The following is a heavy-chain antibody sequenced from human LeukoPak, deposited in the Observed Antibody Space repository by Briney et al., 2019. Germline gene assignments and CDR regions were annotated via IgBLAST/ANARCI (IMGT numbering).Heavy chain of an antibody. CDR2: ISWNSGSI. Sequence: GGSLRLSCAASGFTFSSYEMNWVRQAPGKGLEWVSGISWNSGSIGYADSVKGRFTISRDNAKNSLYLQMNSLRAEDTALYYCAKGIYSSGYRGAFDIWGQGTMVTVSS. D-gene: IGHD3-22*01. V-gene: IGHV3-9*01. CDR3: AKGIYSSGYRGAFDI. CDR1: GFTFSSYE. J-gene: IGHJ3*02.